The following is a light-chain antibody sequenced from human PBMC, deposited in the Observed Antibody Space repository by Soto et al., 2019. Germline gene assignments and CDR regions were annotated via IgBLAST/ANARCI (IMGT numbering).Light chain of an antibody. CDR2: AAS. CDR1: QSISTY. Sequence: DIQMTQSPSSLSASVGDRVTITCRASQSISTYLNWYQQKVGKAPKLLIYAASSVQRGVPSRFSGSGSGTHFTLTISSLQPEDSATYYCQQSYSTPRTFGQGTKLEIK. V-gene: IGKV1-39*01. J-gene: IGKJ2*02. CDR3: QQSYSTPRT.